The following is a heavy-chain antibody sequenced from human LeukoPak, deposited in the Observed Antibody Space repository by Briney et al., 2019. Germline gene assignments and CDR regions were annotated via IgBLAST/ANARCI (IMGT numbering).Heavy chain of an antibody. J-gene: IGHJ4*02. CDR2: ISISSSYT. V-gene: IGHV3-21*01. D-gene: IGHD6-19*01. CDR3: ARLGLSAVAIFLIAY. CDR1: GFSFSSYS. Sequence: GGSLRLSCVASGFSFSSYSMNWVRQPPGKGLEWISSISISSSYTFYADSVEGRFTISRDNANTSLYLQMNSLRAEDSAVYYCARLGLSAVAIFLIAYWGQGTLVTVSS.